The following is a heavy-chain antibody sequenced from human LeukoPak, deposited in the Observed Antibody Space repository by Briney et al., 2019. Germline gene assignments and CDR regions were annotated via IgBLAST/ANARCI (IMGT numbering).Heavy chain of an antibody. CDR3: AKDAPYYYDSSGYGV. CDR2: ISGSGGST. CDR1: GFTFSSYA. Sequence: PGGSLRLSCAASGFTFSSYAMSWVRQAPGKGLEWVSAISGSGGSTYYADSVKGRFTISRDNAKNSLYLQMNSLRAEDTAVYYCAKDAPYYYDSSGYGVWGQGTMVTVSS. D-gene: IGHD3-22*01. V-gene: IGHV3-23*01. J-gene: IGHJ3*01.